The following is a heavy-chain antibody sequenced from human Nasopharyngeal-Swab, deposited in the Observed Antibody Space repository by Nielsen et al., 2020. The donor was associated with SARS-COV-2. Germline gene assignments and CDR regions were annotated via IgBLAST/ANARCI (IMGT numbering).Heavy chain of an antibody. J-gene: IGHJ4*02. CDR3: ATDTQWLALFDY. Sequence: WLRQPPGKGLEWVSAISGSGGSTYYADSVKGRFTISRDNSKNTLYLQMNSLRAEDTAVYYCATDTQWLALFDYWGQGTLVTVSS. CDR2: ISGSGGST. D-gene: IGHD6-19*01. V-gene: IGHV3-23*01.